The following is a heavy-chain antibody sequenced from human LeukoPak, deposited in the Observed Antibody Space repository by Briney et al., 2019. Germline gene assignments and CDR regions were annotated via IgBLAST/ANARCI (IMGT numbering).Heavy chain of an antibody. J-gene: IGHJ4*02. CDR1: GFTFSNYW. V-gene: IGHV3-7*05. D-gene: IGHD3-22*01. CDR3: ATYYYDSSAFKD. Sequence: GGSLRLSCAASGFTFSNYWMSWVRQAPGKGLEWMATIKQDGGETYYLDSVKGRFTISRDNTKNPLYLQMNSLRAEDTAVYYCATYYYDSSAFKDWGQGTLVAVSS. CDR2: IKQDGGET.